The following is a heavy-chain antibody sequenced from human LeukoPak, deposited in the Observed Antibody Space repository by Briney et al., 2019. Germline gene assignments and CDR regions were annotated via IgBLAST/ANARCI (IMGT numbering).Heavy chain of an antibody. Sequence: ASVKVSCKASGYTFTSYYMHWVRQAPGQGLEWMGIINPSGGSTSYAQKFQGRVTMTRDMSTSTVYMELSSLRSEDTAVYYCARDPHYDSSGYHFDYWGQGTPVTVSS. J-gene: IGHJ4*02. CDR2: INPSGGST. V-gene: IGHV1-46*01. CDR1: GYTFTSYY. CDR3: ARDPHYDSSGYHFDY. D-gene: IGHD3-22*01.